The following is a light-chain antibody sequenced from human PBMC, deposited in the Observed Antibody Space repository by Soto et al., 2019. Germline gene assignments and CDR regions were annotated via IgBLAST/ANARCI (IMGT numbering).Light chain of an antibody. J-gene: IGKJ5*01. CDR2: AAS. CDR1: QSVRSN. CDR3: QQYNEWPPFT. Sequence: EIVMTQSPATLSVSPGERATLSSRASQSVRSNLAWYQQKPGQAPRLVIYAASTRATGIPDRFSGSVSGTEFTLTISSLQSEDFAVYYCQQYNEWPPFTFGQGTRLEI. V-gene: IGKV3-15*01.